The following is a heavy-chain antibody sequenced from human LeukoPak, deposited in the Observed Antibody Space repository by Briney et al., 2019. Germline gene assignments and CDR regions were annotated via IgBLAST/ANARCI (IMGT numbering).Heavy chain of an antibody. CDR1: EFTFSTYW. D-gene: IGHD5-12*01. V-gene: IGHV3-74*01. CDR2: INTDGSST. J-gene: IGHJ4*02. Sequence: GGSLRLSCTVSEFTFSTYWMHWVRQAPGKGLVWVSRINTDGSSTSYADSVKGRFTISRDNAKNTLYLQMNSLRAEDTAVYYCARTLKAYSGYDPLGNWGQGTLVTVSS. CDR3: ARTLKAYSGYDPLGN.